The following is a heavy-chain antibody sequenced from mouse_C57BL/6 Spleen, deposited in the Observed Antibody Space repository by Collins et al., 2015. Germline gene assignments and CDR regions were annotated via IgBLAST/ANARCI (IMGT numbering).Heavy chain of an antibody. Sequence: DVQLQESGPGLVKPSQSLSLTCSVTGYSITSGYYWNWIRQFPGNKLEWMGYISYDGSNNYNPSLKNRISITRDTSKNQFFLKLNSVTTEDTATYYCARGGYGNYNYAMDYWGQGTSVTVSS. J-gene: IGHJ4*01. V-gene: IGHV3-6*02. D-gene: IGHD2-10*02. CDR2: ISYDGSN. CDR3: ARGGYGNYNYAMDY. CDR1: GYSITSGYY.